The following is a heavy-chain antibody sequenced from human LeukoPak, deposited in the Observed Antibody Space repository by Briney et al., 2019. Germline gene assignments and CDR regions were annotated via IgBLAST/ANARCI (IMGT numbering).Heavy chain of an antibody. J-gene: IGHJ4*02. CDR2: ISYDGSNK. D-gene: IGHD6-19*01. V-gene: IGHV3-30*04. CDR1: GFTFSSYA. CDR3: AKGGRYSSGWDLFDY. Sequence: GGSLRLSCAASGFTFSSYAMHWVRQAPGKGLEWVAVISYDGSNKYYADSVKGRFTISRDNSKNTLYLQMNSLRAEDTAVYYCAKGGRYSSGWDLFDYWGQGTLVTVSS.